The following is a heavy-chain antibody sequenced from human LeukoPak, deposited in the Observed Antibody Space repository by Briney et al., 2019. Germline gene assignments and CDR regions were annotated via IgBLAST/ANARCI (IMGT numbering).Heavy chain of an antibody. CDR1: GVSVSDYY. D-gene: IGHD2-21*01. CDR3: ARIRCGRGQARCYNH. Sequence: PSETLSLTCAVSGVSVSDYYWSWIRQSPEKGLEWLGEVSPGGYTTYNPSLRSRVIISEDTSENQLSLNVMSVTAADTALYYCARIRCGRGQARCYNHWAQGSLVTVSS. CDR2: VSPGGYT. V-gene: IGHV4-34*01. J-gene: IGHJ5*02.